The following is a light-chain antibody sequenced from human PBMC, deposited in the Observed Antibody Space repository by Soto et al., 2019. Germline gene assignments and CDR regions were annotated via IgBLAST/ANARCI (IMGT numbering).Light chain of an antibody. V-gene: IGKV3-20*01. CDR3: HPYDIWT. Sequence: EIVLTQSPGTLSLSPGERATLSCRASQSFNSIYLAWYQQKPGQAPRLLIYGASSRATGIPDRFSGSGSGTDFTLTISRLDSEDFAVSYIHPYDIWTFGPGTKV. CDR1: QSFNSIY. CDR2: GAS. J-gene: IGKJ1*01.